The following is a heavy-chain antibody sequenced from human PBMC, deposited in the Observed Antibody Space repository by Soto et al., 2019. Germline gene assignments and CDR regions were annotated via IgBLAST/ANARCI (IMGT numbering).Heavy chain of an antibody. Sequence: SVKVSCKASGGTFSSYAISWVRQAPGQGLEWMGGIIPIFGTANYAQKFQGRVTITADKSTSTAYMELSSLRSEDTAVYYCASPYCSSTSCYGTYYYYYGMDVWGQGTTVTVSS. CDR2: IIPIFGTA. V-gene: IGHV1-69*06. J-gene: IGHJ6*02. D-gene: IGHD2-2*01. CDR3: ASPYCSSTSCYGTYYYYYGMDV. CDR1: GGTFSSYA.